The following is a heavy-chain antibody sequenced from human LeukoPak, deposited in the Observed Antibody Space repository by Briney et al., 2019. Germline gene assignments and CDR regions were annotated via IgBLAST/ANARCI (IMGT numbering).Heavy chain of an antibody. D-gene: IGHD4-17*01. V-gene: IGHV3-7*01. CDR1: GFILSKYW. J-gene: IGHJ4*02. CDR3: VREEYGDHLWW. Sequence: GGSLRLSCAACGFILSKYWMRWVRQAAGRGLEWVANIKQDGSQKYYVDSVKGRFTISRDNAKNALYLQMNSLRVEDTAVYYCVREEYGDHLWWWGQGTRVTVSS. CDR2: IKQDGSQK.